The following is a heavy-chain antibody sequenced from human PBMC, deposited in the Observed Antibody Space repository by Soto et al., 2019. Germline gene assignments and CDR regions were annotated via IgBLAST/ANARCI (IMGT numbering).Heavy chain of an antibody. V-gene: IGHV4-34*01. CDR1: GGSFSGYY. D-gene: IGHD3-3*01. Sequence: SETLSLTCAVYGGSFSGYYWSWIRQPPGKGLEWIGEINHSGSTNYNPSRKSRVTISVDTSKNQFSLKLSSVTAADTAVYYCARGGTDYDFWSGYAIKNYFDYWGQGTLVTVSS. CDR2: INHSGST. J-gene: IGHJ4*02. CDR3: ARGGTDYDFWSGYAIKNYFDY.